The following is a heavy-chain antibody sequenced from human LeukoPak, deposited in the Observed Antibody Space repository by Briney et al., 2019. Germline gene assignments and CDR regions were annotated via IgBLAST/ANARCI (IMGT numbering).Heavy chain of an antibody. Sequence: PSETLSLICAVYGGSFSGYYWSWIRQPPGKGLEWIGEINHSGSTNYNPSLKSRVTISVDTSKNQFSLKLSSVTAADTAVYYCARAPSSGYSFDPWGQGTLVTVSS. J-gene: IGHJ5*02. V-gene: IGHV4-34*01. CDR3: ARAPSSGYSFDP. CDR2: INHSGST. D-gene: IGHD3-22*01. CDR1: GGSFSGYY.